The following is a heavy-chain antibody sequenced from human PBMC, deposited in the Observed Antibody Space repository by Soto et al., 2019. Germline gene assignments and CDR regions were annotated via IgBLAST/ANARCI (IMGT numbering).Heavy chain of an antibody. Sequence: PGGSLRLSCAASGFTFSGYEMNWIRQAPGKGLEWVSYISGSGSTIYYADPVKGRSTIPRDNTKDSLYMQMNSLRAEDTAVYYCAREVVAFGVIISFPLDVWGQGTTVTVSS. J-gene: IGHJ6*02. D-gene: IGHD3-3*01. V-gene: IGHV3-48*03. CDR2: ISGSGSTI. CDR1: GFTFSGYE. CDR3: AREVVAFGVIISFPLDV.